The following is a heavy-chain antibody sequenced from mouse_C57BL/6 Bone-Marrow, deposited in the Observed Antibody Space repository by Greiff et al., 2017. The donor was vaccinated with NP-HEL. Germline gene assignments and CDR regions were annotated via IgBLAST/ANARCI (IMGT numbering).Heavy chain of an antibody. V-gene: IGHV1-59*01. CDR3: ARGTTRFAY. D-gene: IGHD2-1*01. CDR2: IDPSDSYT. Sequence: VQLQQSGAELVRPGTSVKLSCKASGYTFTSYWMHWVKQRPGQGLEWIGVIDPSDSYTNYNQKFKGKATLTVDTSSSTAYMQLSSLTSEDSAVYYGARGTTRFAYWGQGTLVTVSA. CDR1: GYTFTSYW. J-gene: IGHJ3*01.